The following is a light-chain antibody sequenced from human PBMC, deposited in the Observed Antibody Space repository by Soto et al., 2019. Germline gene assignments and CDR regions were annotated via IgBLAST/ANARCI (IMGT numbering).Light chain of an antibody. CDR3: QQYNNWPPWT. CDR1: QCVSSN. CDR2: GAS. J-gene: IGKJ1*01. Sequence: EIVMTQSPAILSVSPGDRATIPCRASQCVSSNLAWYQQKPGHAPSLLIYGASTRETGIPARFSGSGSGTEFTLTISSLQSEDFAVYYCQQYNNWPPWTFGQGTKVEIK. V-gene: IGKV3-15*01.